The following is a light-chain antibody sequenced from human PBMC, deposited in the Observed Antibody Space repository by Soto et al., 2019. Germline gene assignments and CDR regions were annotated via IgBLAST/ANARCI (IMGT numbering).Light chain of an antibody. Sequence: QAVVTQPPSVSGAPGQRVIISCTGSSSNIGAGYDVHWYQQLPGAAPKLLIYGNNNRPLGVPDRFSGSKSGTSASLAITGLQAGYEADYYCQSYDSSLNNWVFGGGTKVTVL. CDR2: GNN. CDR1: SSNIGAGYD. CDR3: QSYDSSLNNWV. J-gene: IGLJ3*02. V-gene: IGLV1-40*01.